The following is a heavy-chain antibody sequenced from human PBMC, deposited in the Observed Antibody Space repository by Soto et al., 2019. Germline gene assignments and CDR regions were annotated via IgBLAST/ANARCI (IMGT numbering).Heavy chain of an antibody. Sequence: GESLKISCKGSGCSFTNSWINWVRQMPGKGLEWMGRIDPRDSYANYSPSFQGHVTISADKSISTAYLQWSSLKASDTAMYYCTRQSETYYDSSGYYFDYWGQGTLVTVSS. V-gene: IGHV5-10-1*01. CDR3: TRQSETYYDSSGYYFDY. CDR1: GCSFTNSW. D-gene: IGHD3-22*01. CDR2: IDPRDSYA. J-gene: IGHJ4*02.